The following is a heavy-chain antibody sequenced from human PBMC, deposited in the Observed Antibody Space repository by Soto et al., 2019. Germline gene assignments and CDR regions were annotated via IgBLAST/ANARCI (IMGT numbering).Heavy chain of an antibody. CDR3: ATSYGSGYRAFDY. D-gene: IGHD3-10*01. V-gene: IGHV1-69*02. CDR1: GDTFNFYT. Sequence: QVQLVRSGAEVRKPGSAVRVSCKASGDTFNFYTINWVRQAPGLGLEWMGRVNPILTMSNYARKFEGRVTITADKSTTTAYMELRSLRSDDTAIYYCATSYGSGYRAFDYWGQGALVTVSS. J-gene: IGHJ4*02. CDR2: VNPILTMS.